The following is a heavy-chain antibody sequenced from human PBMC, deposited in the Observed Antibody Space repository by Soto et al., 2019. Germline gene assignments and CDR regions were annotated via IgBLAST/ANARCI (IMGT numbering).Heavy chain of an antibody. CDR2: ISGSGGST. J-gene: IGHJ4*02. CDR3: AKDLHIVLMVYPDELNYYGSGKTYDY. Sequence: GGSLRLSCAASGFTFSSYAMSWVRQAPGKGLEWVSAISGSGGSTYYADSVKGRFTISRDNSKNTLYLQMNSLRAEDTAVYYCAKDLHIVLMVYPDELNYYGSGKTYDYWGQGTLVTVSS. V-gene: IGHV3-23*01. D-gene: IGHD2-8*01. CDR1: GFTFSSYA.